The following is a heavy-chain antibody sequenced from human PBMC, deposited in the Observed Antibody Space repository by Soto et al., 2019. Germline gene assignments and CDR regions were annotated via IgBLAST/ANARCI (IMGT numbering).Heavy chain of an antibody. J-gene: IGHJ4*02. CDR1: GFTFSSYA. Sequence: EVQLLESGGGLVQPGGTLRLSCAASGFTFSSYAMRWVRQAPGKGLEWVSAISGSGGSTYYADSVKGRFTISRDNSKNTLYLQMNSLRAEDTAVYYCARRGSGSYYDYWGQGTLVTVSS. D-gene: IGHD1-26*01. CDR3: ARRGSGSYYDY. CDR2: ISGSGGST. V-gene: IGHV3-23*01.